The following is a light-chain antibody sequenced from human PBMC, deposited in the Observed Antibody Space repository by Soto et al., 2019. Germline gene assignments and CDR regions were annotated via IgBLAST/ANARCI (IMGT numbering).Light chain of an antibody. CDR2: DAS. J-gene: IGKJ4*01. V-gene: IGKV3-11*01. CDR3: QQRSNWPALT. Sequence: EVVLTQSPANLSLSPGEIATLSCRASQSVSSHLAWYQQKPGQPPRLLLFDASSRAPGIPARFSGRGSGTDFTLTISSLEPEDFAIYYCQQRSNWPALTFGGGTRVDI. CDR1: QSVSSH.